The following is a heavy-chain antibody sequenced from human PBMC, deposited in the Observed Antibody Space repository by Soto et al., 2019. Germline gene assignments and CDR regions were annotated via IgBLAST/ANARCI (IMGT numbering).Heavy chain of an antibody. J-gene: IGHJ4*02. CDR2: IWHDGGEK. CDR3: AGDPGRDSPIDY. Sequence: QVQLVESGGGVVQPGRSLRLSCTASGFTLSDYGMHWVRQAPGKGLEWVAVIWHDGGEKYYADSVTGRFTISRDNSKNTVHLQIDSLGTEDTALYYCAGDPGRDSPIDYWGQGTLVTVSS. CDR1: GFTLSDYG. V-gene: IGHV3-33*01. D-gene: IGHD3-22*01.